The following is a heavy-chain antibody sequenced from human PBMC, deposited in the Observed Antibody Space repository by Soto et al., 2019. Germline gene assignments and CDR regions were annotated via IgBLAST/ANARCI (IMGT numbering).Heavy chain of an antibody. V-gene: IGHV4-34*01. Sequence: SETLSLTCAVYGGSFSGYYWSWIRQPPGKGLEWIGEINHSGSTNYNPSLKSRVTISVDTSKNQFSLKLSSVTAADTAVYYCARISGDFDRQLNFDYWGQGNLVTVSS. CDR2: INHSGST. D-gene: IGHD3-9*01. CDR3: ARISGDFDRQLNFDY. J-gene: IGHJ4*02. CDR1: GGSFSGYY.